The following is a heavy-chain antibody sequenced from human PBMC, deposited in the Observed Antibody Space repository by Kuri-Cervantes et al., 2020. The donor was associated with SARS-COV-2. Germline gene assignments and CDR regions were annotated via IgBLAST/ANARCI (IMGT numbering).Heavy chain of an antibody. J-gene: IGHJ5*02. V-gene: IGHV4-61*09. D-gene: IGHD1-26*01. Sequence: LRLSCTVSGGSISSGSYYWSWIRQPAGKGLEWIGHIYTSGSTNYNPSLKSRVTISVDTSKNQFSLKLSSVTAADTAVYYCAREWELLRGWFDPWGQGTLVTVSS. CDR2: IYTSGST. CDR3: AREWELLRGWFDP. CDR1: GGSISSGSYY.